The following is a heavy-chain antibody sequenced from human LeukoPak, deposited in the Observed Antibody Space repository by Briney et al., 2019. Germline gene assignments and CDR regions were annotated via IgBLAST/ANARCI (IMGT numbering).Heavy chain of an antibody. CDR3: ARVPSSTSFYFDY. D-gene: IGHD2-2*01. V-gene: IGHV4-59*01. CDR1: GGSLQSYY. J-gene: IGHJ4*02. CDR2: IYYSGST. Sequence: PSEALSLPCPCSGGSLQSYYWSWIRQPPGEGLEGIGYIYYSGSTNYNPSLKSRVTISVDTSKNQFSLKLSSVTAADTAVYYCARVPSSTSFYFDYWGQGALVTVSS.